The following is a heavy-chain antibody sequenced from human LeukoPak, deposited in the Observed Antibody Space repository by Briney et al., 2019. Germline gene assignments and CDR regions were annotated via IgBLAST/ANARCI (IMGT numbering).Heavy chain of an antibody. CDR2: INHSGST. J-gene: IGHJ3*02. CDR3: ARTYYYDSSGYVNASDI. CDR1: GGSFSGYY. V-gene: IGHV4-34*01. Sequence: SETLSLTCAVYGGSFSGYYWSWIRQPPGKGLEWIGEINHSGSTNYNPSLKSRVTISVDTSKNQFSLKLSSVTAADTAVYYCARTYYYDSSGYVNASDIWGQGTMVTVSS. D-gene: IGHD3-22*01.